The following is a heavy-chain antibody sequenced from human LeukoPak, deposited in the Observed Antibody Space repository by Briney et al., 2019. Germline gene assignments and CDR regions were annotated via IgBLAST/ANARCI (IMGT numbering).Heavy chain of an antibody. D-gene: IGHD3-16*01. V-gene: IGHV3-30*03. J-gene: IGHJ5*02. CDR2: ISRDGGAK. CDR3: ARDWGSSGWYNWFDP. Sequence: GGSLRLSCGVSGFSIGNYGMHWIRQAPDKGLEWVAMISRDGGAKYYGDSVKGRLTISRDNSDNTLYLQMNSLRVEDTAVYYCARDWGSSGWYNWFDPWGQGILVTVSS. CDR1: GFSIGNYG.